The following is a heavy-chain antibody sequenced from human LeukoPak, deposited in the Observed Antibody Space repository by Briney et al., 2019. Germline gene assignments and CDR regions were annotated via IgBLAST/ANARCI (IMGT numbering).Heavy chain of an antibody. Sequence: GGSLRLSCAASGFTFSSYALHWVRQAPGKGLEWVAVISYDGSNKYYTDSVKGRFTISRDISKNTLYLQMNSLRAEDTAVYYCAKVITYYYDTSGYYYDYYYMDVWGKGTTVTISS. V-gene: IGHV3-30*04. J-gene: IGHJ6*03. CDR3: AKVITYYYDTSGYYYDYYYMDV. D-gene: IGHD3-22*01. CDR1: GFTFSSYA. CDR2: ISYDGSNK.